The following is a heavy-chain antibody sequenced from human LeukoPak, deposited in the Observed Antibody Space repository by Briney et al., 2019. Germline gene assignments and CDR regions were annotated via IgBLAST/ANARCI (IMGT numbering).Heavy chain of an antibody. CDR2: IYYSGST. CDR3: ARGLGELDY. D-gene: IGHD3-16*01. J-gene: IGHJ4*02. V-gene: IGHV4-59*01. Sequence: PGGSLRLSCAASGFTFSSYWMHWIRQPPGKGLEWIGYIYYSGSTNYNPSLKSRVTVSVDTSKNQFSLKLSSVTAADTAVYYCARGLGELDYWGQGTLVTVSS. CDR1: GFTFSSYW.